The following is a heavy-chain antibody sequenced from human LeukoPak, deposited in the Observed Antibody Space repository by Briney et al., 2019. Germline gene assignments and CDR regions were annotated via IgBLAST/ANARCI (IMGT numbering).Heavy chain of an antibody. CDR2: MYYSGTT. D-gene: IGHD3-10*01. V-gene: IGHV4-59*12. Sequence: SETLSLTRSVSGSSMNLYSWNWIRQSPGKGLEWIAHMYYSGTTNYNPSLENRAAISLDLSRHQFSLRLNSVTAADTAVYYCARDFFGSGSSNWFDPWGQGTLVTVSS. CDR3: ARDFFGSGSSNWFDP. CDR1: GSSMNLYS. J-gene: IGHJ5*02.